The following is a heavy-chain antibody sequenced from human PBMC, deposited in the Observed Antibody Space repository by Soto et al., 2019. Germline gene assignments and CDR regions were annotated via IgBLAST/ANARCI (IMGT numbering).Heavy chain of an antibody. CDR3: DRGNVVPLDY. Sequence: QLQLQESGSGLVKPSQTLSLTCAFSSGSISSGGYSCSWIRQPPGKGLEWIGYIYHSGSTYYTPSLKSRVTSSVDRSKNQSSLKLSAVTAAATAVYYCDRGNVVPLDYWGQGTLVTVSS. CDR1: SGSISSGGYS. D-gene: IGHD2-21*01. V-gene: IGHV4-30-2*01. J-gene: IGHJ4*02. CDR2: IYHSGST.